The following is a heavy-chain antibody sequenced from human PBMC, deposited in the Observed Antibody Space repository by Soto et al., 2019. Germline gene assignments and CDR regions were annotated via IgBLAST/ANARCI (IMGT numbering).Heavy chain of an antibody. D-gene: IGHD3-10*01. CDR3: ARALSGQPFNWLDP. CDR1: GGSFSGYY. Sequence: SETLSLTCTVYGGSFSGYYWSWIRQPPGKGLEWIVEINHSGSTNYNPSLKSRVTISVDTSKNQFSLKLSSVTAADTAVYYCARALSGQPFNWLDPWGQGTLVTVSS. CDR2: INHSGST. V-gene: IGHV4-34*01. J-gene: IGHJ5*02.